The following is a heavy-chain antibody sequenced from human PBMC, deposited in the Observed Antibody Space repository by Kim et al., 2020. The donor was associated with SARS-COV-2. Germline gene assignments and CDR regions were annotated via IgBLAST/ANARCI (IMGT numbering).Heavy chain of an antibody. CDR2: VNAANDET. CDR3: ARDMDTTVYDY. J-gene: IGHJ4*02. Sequence: ASVKVSCKAYGYTFKSYPIHWLRQAPGQRPEWRGWVNAANDETQYSQKFQGRVTITRDTSANTAYMELRRLTTKDTAIYYCARDMDTTVYDYWVQGTLLT. V-gene: IGHV1-3*01. CDR1: GYTFKSYP. D-gene: IGHD4-4*01.